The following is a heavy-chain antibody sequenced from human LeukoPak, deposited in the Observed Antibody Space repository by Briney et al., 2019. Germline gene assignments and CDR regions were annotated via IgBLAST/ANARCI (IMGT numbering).Heavy chain of an antibody. Sequence: ASVKVSCKASGGTFSSYAISWVRQAPGQELEWMGGIIPIFGTANYAQKFQGRVTITADESTSTAYMELSSLRSEDTAVYYCARDSQRIVGAYYFDYWGQGTLVTVSS. V-gene: IGHV1-69*13. CDR3: ARDSQRIVGAYYFDY. D-gene: IGHD1-26*01. J-gene: IGHJ4*02. CDR2: IIPIFGTA. CDR1: GGTFSSYA.